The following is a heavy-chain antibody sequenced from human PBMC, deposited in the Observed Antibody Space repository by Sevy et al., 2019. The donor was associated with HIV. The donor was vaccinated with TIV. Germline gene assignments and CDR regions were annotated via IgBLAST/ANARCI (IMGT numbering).Heavy chain of an antibody. D-gene: IGHD5-12*01. CDR2: IYYTGST. V-gene: IGHV4-59*01. CDR3: ARAPPVRSGDDSLNWFDP. J-gene: IGHJ5*02. Sequence: SETLSLTCTVSGGSISAYYWSWIRQPPGKGLEYLGYIYYTGSTNYNPSLKSRVTISVDTSKNQFSLKLSSVTVADTAVYYCARAPPVRSGDDSLNWFDPWGQGTLVTVSS. CDR1: GGSISAYY.